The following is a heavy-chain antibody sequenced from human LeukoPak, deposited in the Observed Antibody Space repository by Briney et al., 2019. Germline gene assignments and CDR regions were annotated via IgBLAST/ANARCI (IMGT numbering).Heavy chain of an antibody. Sequence: KSGGSLRLSCAASGFTFSSYGMSWVRQAPGKGPEWVSSITSSSSYIYYADSVKGRFTISRDNAKNSLYLQMDSLRVEDTAVYYCARDPYSGSYGPYYYYYMDVWGKGTTVTISS. V-gene: IGHV3-21*06. D-gene: IGHD1-26*01. J-gene: IGHJ6*03. CDR1: GFTFSSYG. CDR3: ARDPYSGSYGPYYYYYMDV. CDR2: ITSSSSYI.